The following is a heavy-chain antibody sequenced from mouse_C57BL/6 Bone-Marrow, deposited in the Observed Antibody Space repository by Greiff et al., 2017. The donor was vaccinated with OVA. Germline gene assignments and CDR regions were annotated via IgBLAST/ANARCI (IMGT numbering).Heavy chain of an antibody. V-gene: IGHV5-6*02. D-gene: IGHD1-2*01. CDR2: ISSGGSYT. J-gene: IGHJ3*01. CDR1: GFTFSSYG. CDR3: ARHSSGWPFAY. Sequence: DVMLVESGGDLVKPGGSLKLSCAASGFTFSSYGMSWVRQTPDKRLEWVATISSGGSYTDYPDSVKGRFTISRDNAKNTLYLQMSSLKSEDTAMYSCARHSSGWPFAYWGQGTLVTVSA.